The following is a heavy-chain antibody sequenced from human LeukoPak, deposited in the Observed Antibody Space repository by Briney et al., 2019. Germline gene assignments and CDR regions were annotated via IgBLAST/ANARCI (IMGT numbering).Heavy chain of an antibody. V-gene: IGHV3-30-3*02. CDR1: GFTFSSYA. Sequence: GGSVRLSCAASGFTFSSYAMHWVHQAPGKGLEWVAVISYDGSNKYYADSVKGRFTISRDNSKNTLCLQMNSLRAEDTAVYFCAKLIAAAEDYWGQGTLVTVSS. D-gene: IGHD6-13*01. J-gene: IGHJ4*02. CDR3: AKLIAAAEDY. CDR2: ISYDGSNK.